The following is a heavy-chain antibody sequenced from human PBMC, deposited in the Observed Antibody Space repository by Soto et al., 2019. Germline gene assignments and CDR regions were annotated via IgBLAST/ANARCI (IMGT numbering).Heavy chain of an antibody. CDR1: GDSISGYY. CDR3: ARALTGLPFDY. D-gene: IGHD3-9*01. CDR2: IYYSGST. V-gene: IGHV4-59*01. Sequence: QVQLQESGPGLVKPSETLSLTCTVSGDSISGYYWSWIRQPPGKGLEWIGYIYYSGSTNYNPSLKSRVTISLDMSKKQFPLNLSSVTAADTAMYYCARALTGLPFDYWGQGTLVTVSS. J-gene: IGHJ4*02.